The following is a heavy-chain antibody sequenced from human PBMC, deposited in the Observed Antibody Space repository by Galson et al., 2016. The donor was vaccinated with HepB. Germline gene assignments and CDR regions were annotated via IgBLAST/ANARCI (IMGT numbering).Heavy chain of an antibody. D-gene: IGHD4-11*01. J-gene: IGHJ4*02. CDR3: ARDKDYTLDY. Sequence: QSGAEVKKPGASMKVSCKPSGSTSTSSGLSWVRQAPGQGLEWVGWISTNSGNTNYAQKLQGRVTMTRDTSTSTAYMELRNLTSDDTAIYYCARDKDYTLDYWGQGTLVTVSS. CDR1: GSTSTSSG. V-gene: IGHV1-18*01. CDR2: ISTNSGNT.